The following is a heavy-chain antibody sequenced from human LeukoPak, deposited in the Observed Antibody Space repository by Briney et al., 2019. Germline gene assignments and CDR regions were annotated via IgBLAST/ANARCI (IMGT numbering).Heavy chain of an antibody. Sequence: GGPLRLSCAASGFTFSSYWMSWVRQAPGKGLEWVANIKQDGSEKYYVDSVKGRFTISRDNAKNSLYLQMNSLRAEDTAVYYCARDDDYGGNGAFDIWGQGTMVTVSS. V-gene: IGHV3-7*01. D-gene: IGHD4-23*01. CDR1: GFTFSSYW. CDR3: ARDDDYGGNGAFDI. CDR2: IKQDGSEK. J-gene: IGHJ3*02.